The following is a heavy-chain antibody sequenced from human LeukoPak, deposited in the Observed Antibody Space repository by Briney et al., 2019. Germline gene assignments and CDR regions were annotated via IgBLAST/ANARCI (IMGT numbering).Heavy chain of an antibody. CDR2: IYYSGST. J-gene: IGHJ4*02. Sequence: SETLSLACSVSGDSISSSSYYWGWIRQPPGKGLEWIGSIYYSGSTYYNPSLKSRVTISVDTSKNQVSLNLTSVNAADTAVYYCARDLDINRWVAFDYWGQGALVTVSS. V-gene: IGHV4-39*07. CDR3: ARDLDINRWVAFDY. D-gene: IGHD1-26*01. CDR1: GDSISSSSYY.